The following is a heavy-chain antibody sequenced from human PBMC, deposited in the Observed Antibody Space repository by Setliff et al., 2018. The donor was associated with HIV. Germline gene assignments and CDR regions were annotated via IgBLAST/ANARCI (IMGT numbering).Heavy chain of an antibody. D-gene: IGHD3-3*01. CDR2: IGRSGRNI. V-gene: IGHV3-48*03. CDR1: GFTFSSYE. CDR3: ARVVEGSHQVSLYYYYYYYMDV. Sequence: GGSLRLSCAASGFTFSSYEMNWVRQAPGKGPEWVSYIGRSGRNIHYADSVRGRFTISRENANNSLYLQMNSLRAEDTAVYYCARVVEGSHQVSLYYYYYYYMDVWGKGTTVTVSS. J-gene: IGHJ6*03.